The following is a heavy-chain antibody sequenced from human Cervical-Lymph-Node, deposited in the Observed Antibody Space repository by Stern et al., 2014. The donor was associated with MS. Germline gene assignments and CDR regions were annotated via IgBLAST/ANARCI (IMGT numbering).Heavy chain of an antibody. D-gene: IGHD6-6*01. J-gene: IGHJ4*02. V-gene: IGHV3-30-3*01. CDR1: GLIFSTSA. CDR3: ARSSVYSSSSPRRYYFDY. CDR2: ISYDGSNK. Sequence: DQLVESGGGVVQPGRSLRLSCAASGLIFSTSAMHWVRQAPGKGLEWVAVISYDGSNKYYADSVKGRFTISRDNSKNTLYLQMNSLRAEDTAVYYCARSSVYSSSSPRRYYFDYWGQGTLVTVSS.